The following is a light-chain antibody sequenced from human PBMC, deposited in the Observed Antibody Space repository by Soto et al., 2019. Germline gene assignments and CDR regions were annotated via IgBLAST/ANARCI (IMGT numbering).Light chain of an antibody. V-gene: IGKV3-15*01. J-gene: IGKJ4*01. Sequence: EFVLTQSPGTLSFSPVEISTLSCRASQTVRNNYLAWYQQKPGQAPRLLIYGASTRATDIPARFSGSGSGTEFTLTISSLQSEDFAVYYCQKYNNWPLNCGGGTKGDIK. CDR3: QKYNNWPLN. CDR2: GAS. CDR1: QTVRNN.